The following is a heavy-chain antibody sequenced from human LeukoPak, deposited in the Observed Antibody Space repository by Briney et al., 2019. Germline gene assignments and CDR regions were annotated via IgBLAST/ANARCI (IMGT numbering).Heavy chain of an antibody. J-gene: IGHJ4*02. CDR2: VSQSGST. Sequence: PSETLSLTCTVSGYSLRNGYHWAWFRQPPGKGLEWIGSVSQSGSTYDNPSLKSRVTMSMDTSKNQFSLKLSSVTAADTAVYYCARDRYYYDSSGSVFDYWGQGTLVTVSS. D-gene: IGHD3-22*01. CDR1: GYSLRNGYH. V-gene: IGHV4-38-2*02. CDR3: ARDRYYYDSSGSVFDY.